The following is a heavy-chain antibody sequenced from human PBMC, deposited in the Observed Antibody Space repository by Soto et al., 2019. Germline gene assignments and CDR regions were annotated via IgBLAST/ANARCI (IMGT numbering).Heavy chain of an antibody. V-gene: IGHV4-59*08. Sequence: SETLSLTCTVSGGSISSYYWSWIRQPPGKGLEWIGYIYYSGSTNYNPSLKSRVTISVDTSKNQFSLKLSSVTAADTAVYYCARQHDDFLPYDYWGQGTLVTVSS. J-gene: IGHJ4*02. CDR2: IYYSGST. CDR3: ARQHDDFLPYDY. CDR1: GGSISSYY. D-gene: IGHD3-3*01.